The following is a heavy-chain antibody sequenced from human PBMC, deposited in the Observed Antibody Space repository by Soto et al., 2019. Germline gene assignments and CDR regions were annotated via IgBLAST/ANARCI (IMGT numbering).Heavy chain of an antibody. D-gene: IGHD6-19*01. CDR3: ARFLYSSGWYIDY. CDR1: GFTFSSYE. J-gene: IGHJ4*02. V-gene: IGHV3-48*03. CDR2: ISSSGSTI. Sequence: EVQLVESGGGLVQPGGSLRLSCAASGFTFSSYEINWVRQAPGKGLEWVSYISSSGSTIYYADSVKGRFTISRDNAKNSLYLQMNSLRAEDTAVYYCARFLYSSGWYIDYWGQGTLVTVSS.